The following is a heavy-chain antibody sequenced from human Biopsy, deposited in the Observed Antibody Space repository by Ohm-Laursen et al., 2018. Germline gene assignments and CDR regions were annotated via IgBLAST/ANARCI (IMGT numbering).Heavy chain of an antibody. CDR2: IYDTGST. Sequence: SGTLSLTCSVSGVSVCGGSFYWPWTRQAPGRGLEVIGYIYDTGSTANYNPSLYSRVTMSVDMPKNQFSLKLSSVTAADTAIYYCARGMRSSGWPYFDSWGQGTLVTVSS. CDR3: ARGMRSSGWPYFDS. CDR1: GVSVCGGSFY. D-gene: IGHD6-19*01. J-gene: IGHJ4*02. V-gene: IGHV4-61*01.